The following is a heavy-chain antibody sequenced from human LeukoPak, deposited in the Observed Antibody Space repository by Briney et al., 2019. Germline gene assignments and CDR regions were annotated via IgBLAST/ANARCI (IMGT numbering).Heavy chain of an antibody. Sequence: GGYLCCSAAASGFTFSSNARGGVGPAQGQGLKWVSAINGSGGSKYYADSVKGRFTISRDNSKNTLYLQMNSLRAEDTAVYYCAKGVGFCSSTSCPPGIWGQGTVVTVSS. CDR2: INGSGGSK. CDR3: AKGVGFCSSTSCPPGI. CDR1: GFTFSSNA. V-gene: IGHV3-23*01. J-gene: IGHJ3*02. D-gene: IGHD2-2*01.